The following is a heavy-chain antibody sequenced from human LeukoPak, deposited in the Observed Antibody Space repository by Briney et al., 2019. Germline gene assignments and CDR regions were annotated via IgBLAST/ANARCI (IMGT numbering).Heavy chain of an antibody. CDR2: ISSSSSYI. J-gene: IGHJ3*02. Sequence: GGSLRLSCAASGFTFSSYSMNWVRQAPGKGLEWVSSISSSSSYIYYADSVKGRFTVSRDNSKNTLCLQMNSLRAEDTAFYYCAKGGVSPAYTHIFDIWGQGTIVTVSS. V-gene: IGHV3-21*01. CDR3: AKGGVSPAYTHIFDI. D-gene: IGHD3-16*01. CDR1: GFTFSSYS.